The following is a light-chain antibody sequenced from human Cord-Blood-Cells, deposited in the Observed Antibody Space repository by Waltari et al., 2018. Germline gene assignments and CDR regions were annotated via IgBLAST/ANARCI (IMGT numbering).Light chain of an antibody. J-gene: IGLJ2*01. V-gene: IGLV2-14*01. CDR2: DVS. Sequence: QSALTQPASVSGAPEQSITISCTGTSSTVGGSNYVSWYQQHPGKGPKLMIYDVSNRPSGVSNRFSGSKSGNTASLTISGLQAEDEADYYCSSYTSSSVVFGGGTKLTVL. CDR3: SSYTSSSVV. CDR1: SSTVGGSNY.